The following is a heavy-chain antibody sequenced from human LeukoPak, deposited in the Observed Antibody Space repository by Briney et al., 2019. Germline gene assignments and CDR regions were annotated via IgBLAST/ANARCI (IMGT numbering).Heavy chain of an antibody. CDR2: ISYDGSNK. D-gene: IGHD1-1*01. CDR3: AREGQLGISHHMDV. V-gene: IGHV3-30*04. J-gene: IGHJ6*03. CDR1: GFTFSSYA. Sequence: GGSLRLSCAASGFTFSSYAMHWVRQAPGKGLEWVAVISYDGSNKYYADSVKGRFTISRDNSKNTLYLQMNSLRAEDTAVYYCAREGQLGISHHMDVWGKGTTVTVSS.